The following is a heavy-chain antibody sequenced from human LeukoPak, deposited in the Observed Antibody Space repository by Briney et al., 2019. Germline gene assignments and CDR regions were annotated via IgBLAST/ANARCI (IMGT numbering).Heavy chain of an antibody. CDR2: ISGSGGST. Sequence: GGSLRLSCAASGFTFSSYAMSWVRQAPGKGLEWVPAISGSGGSTYYADSVKGRFTISRDNSKNTLYLQMNSLRAEDTAVYYCAKERAGYCSGGSCYGYWGQGTLVTVSS. J-gene: IGHJ4*02. CDR3: AKERAGYCSGGSCYGY. V-gene: IGHV3-23*01. CDR1: GFTFSSYA. D-gene: IGHD2-15*01.